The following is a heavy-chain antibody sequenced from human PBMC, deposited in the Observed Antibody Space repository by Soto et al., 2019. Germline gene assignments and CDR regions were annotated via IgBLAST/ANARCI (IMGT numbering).Heavy chain of an antibody. V-gene: IGHV4-4*02. CDR1: GGSISSSNL. CDR3: ARVVPAAPYYYYYGMDV. CDR2: IYHSGST. Sequence: PSETLSLTCAVSGGSISSSNLWSWVRQPPGKGLEWIGEIYHSGSTNYNPSLKSRVTISVDKSKNQFSLKLSSVTAADTAVYYCARVVPAAPYYYYYGMDVWGQGTTVTVSS. D-gene: IGHD2-2*01. J-gene: IGHJ6*02.